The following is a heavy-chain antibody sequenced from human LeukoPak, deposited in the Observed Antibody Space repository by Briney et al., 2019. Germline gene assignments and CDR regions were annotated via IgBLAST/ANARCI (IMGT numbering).Heavy chain of an antibody. CDR3: ARGGSSSSYYNNYGMDV. Sequence: ASVKVSCKASGYSLTSFDINWVRQGSGQGLEWMGWMNPKRGNTGYAPTFQGRVTITRDTSIDTAFMELSSLRPDDTAVYYCARGGSSSSYYNNYGMDVWGQGALVTVSS. V-gene: IGHV1-8*01. J-gene: IGHJ6*02. D-gene: IGHD6-13*01. CDR2: MNPKRGNT. CDR1: GYSLTSFD.